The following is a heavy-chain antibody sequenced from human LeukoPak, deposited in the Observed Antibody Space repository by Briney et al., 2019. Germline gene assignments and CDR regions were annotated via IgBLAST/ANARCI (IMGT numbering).Heavy chain of an antibody. CDR1: GGSISSYY. J-gene: IGHJ3*02. Sequence: TSETLSLTCTVSGGSISSYYWSWTRQPPGRGLEWIGYIYYSGSTSYNPSLKSRVTISVGTSKKQFSLKLSSVTAADTAFYYCARYIVSYPHDAFDIWGQGTMVTVSS. D-gene: IGHD1-26*01. CDR3: ARYIVSYPHDAFDI. V-gene: IGHV4-59*01. CDR2: IYYSGST.